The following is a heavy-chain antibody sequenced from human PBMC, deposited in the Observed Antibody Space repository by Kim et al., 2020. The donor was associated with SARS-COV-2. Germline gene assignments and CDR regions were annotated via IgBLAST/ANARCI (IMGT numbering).Heavy chain of an antibody. Sequence: SVKGRLTISRDNSKNTLYLQMNSLRAEDTAVYYCARGGWSDTAMVVGMDVWGQGTTVTVSS. J-gene: IGHJ6*02. D-gene: IGHD5-18*01. V-gene: IGHV3-30*07. CDR3: ARGGWSDTAMVVGMDV.